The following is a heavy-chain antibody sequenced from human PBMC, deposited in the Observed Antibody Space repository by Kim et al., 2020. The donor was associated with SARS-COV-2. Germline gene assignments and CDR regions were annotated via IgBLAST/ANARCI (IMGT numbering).Heavy chain of an antibody. D-gene: IGHD3-10*01. CDR2: IHSGGKT. V-gene: IGHV4-31*02. Sequence: SETLSLTCTVSGDSIISNDHAWTWIRQLQGKGLEWVGYIHSGGKTSYNPSLKSRLSISEDASENQFSLKVASVTAADTAVYQCASLRISQVRGAPYFSVWGQGNLVIVSS. CDR1: GDSIISNDHA. CDR3: ASLRISQVRGAPYFSV. J-gene: IGHJ4*01.